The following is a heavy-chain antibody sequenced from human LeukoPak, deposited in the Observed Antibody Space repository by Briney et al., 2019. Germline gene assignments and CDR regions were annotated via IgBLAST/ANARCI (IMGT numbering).Heavy chain of an antibody. CDR1: GGSISSYY. CDR3: ARAHITMVRGVIRSPFYYYYGMDV. V-gene: IGHV4-34*01. CDR2: INHSGST. Sequence: SETLSLTCTVSGGSISSYYWSWIRQPPGKGLEWIGEINHSGSTNYNPSLKSRVTISVDTSKNQFSLKLSSVTAADTAVYYCARAHITMVRGVIRSPFYYYYGMDVWGQGTTVTVSS. J-gene: IGHJ6*02. D-gene: IGHD3-10*01.